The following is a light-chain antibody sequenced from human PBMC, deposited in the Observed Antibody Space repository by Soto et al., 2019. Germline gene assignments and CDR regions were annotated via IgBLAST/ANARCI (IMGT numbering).Light chain of an antibody. J-gene: IGLJ1*01. CDR2: SVS. Sequence: QSVLTQPASVSGSAGQSITISCTGTSTDVGGYNYVSWYQQHPGKVPKLLLSSVSKRPSGVPDRFSGSKSGNTASLTISGLQAEDEADYYCCSDAGSYTYVFGTGTKVTVL. CDR1: STDVGGYNY. CDR3: CSDAGSYTYV. V-gene: IGLV2-11*01.